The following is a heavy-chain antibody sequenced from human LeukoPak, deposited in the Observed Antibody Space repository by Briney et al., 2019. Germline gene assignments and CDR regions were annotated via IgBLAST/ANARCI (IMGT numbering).Heavy chain of an antibody. CDR2: IYYSGST. D-gene: IGHD1-26*01. Sequence: SETLSLTCTVSGGSISSSSYYWGWIRQPPGKGLEWIGSIYYSGSTYYNPPLKSRVTISVDTSKNQFSLKLSSVTAADTAVYYCGRGGGELLLDWFDPWGQGTLVTVSS. CDR3: GRGGGELLLDWFDP. J-gene: IGHJ5*02. V-gene: IGHV4-39*07. CDR1: GGSISSSSYY.